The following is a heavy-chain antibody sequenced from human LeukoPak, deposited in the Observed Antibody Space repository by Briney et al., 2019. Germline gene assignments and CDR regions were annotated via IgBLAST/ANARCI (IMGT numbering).Heavy chain of an antibody. CDR3: ARGPVSGSYINWYFDL. CDR2: ISAYNDNT. J-gene: IGHJ2*01. CDR1: GYTFTSDG. Sequence: ASVKVSCKASGYTFTSDGISWVRQAPGQGLEWMGWISAYNDNTNYAQKLQGRVTMTTDTSTSTAYMELRSLRSDDTAVYYCARGPVSGSYINWYFDLWGRGTLVTVSS. V-gene: IGHV1-18*01. D-gene: IGHD3-3*01.